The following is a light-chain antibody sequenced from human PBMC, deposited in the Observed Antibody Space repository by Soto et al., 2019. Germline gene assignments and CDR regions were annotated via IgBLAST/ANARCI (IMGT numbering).Light chain of an antibody. CDR2: EVF. V-gene: IGLV2-8*01. CDR1: SSDVGGFNY. J-gene: IGLJ2*01. CDR3: SSYAGSNNVV. Sequence: QSVLTQPPSASGSPGQSVTISCTGTSSDVGGFNYVSWYQQHPGKAPKLIIYEVFKRPSGVPDRFSGSKSGNTASLTASGLQAEDEADYYCSSYAGSNNVVFGGGTKLTVL.